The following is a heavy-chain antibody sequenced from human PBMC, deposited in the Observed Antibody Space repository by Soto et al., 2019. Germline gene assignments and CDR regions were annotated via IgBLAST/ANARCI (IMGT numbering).Heavy chain of an antibody. D-gene: IGHD6-19*01. CDR1: GFTFSSYS. J-gene: IGHJ5*02. Sequence: EVQLVESGGGLVQPGGSLRLSCAASGFTFSSYSMNWVRQAPGKGLEWGSYISSSSSTIYYADSVKGRFTISRDNAKNSLYLQMNSLRDEDTAVYYCARERGSGWLVVNWFDPWGQGTLVTVSS. CDR2: ISSSSSTI. CDR3: ARERGSGWLVVNWFDP. V-gene: IGHV3-48*02.